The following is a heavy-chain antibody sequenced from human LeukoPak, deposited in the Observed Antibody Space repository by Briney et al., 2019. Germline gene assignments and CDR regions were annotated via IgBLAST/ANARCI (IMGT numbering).Heavy chain of an antibody. D-gene: IGHD1-26*01. Sequence: GGSLRLSCAASGFTFSSYAMHWVRQAPGKGLEYVSAISSNGGSTYYANSVKGRFTISRDNSKNTLYLQMGSLRAEDMAVYYCARDPGMGATKHYYYYGMDVWGQGTTVTVSS. CDR2: ISSNGGST. J-gene: IGHJ6*02. V-gene: IGHV3-64*01. CDR3: ARDPGMGATKHYYYYGMDV. CDR1: GFTFSSYA.